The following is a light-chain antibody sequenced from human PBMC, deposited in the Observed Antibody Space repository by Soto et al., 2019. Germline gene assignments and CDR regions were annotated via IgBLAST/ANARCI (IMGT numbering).Light chain of an antibody. CDR3: QQGGHGPPIT. CDR1: KSVSTL. J-gene: IGKJ5*01. V-gene: IGKV3-11*01. CDR2: NAY. Sequence: EIVLAKRPRILFRHPGQRDSLAWRVSKSVSTLLAWFKKKPGKHTXLXXXNAYNRTTGIQDRFRGSGSGKDLTPTIRRIEHEDFAAYYCQQGGHGPPITFGEGTRLEI.